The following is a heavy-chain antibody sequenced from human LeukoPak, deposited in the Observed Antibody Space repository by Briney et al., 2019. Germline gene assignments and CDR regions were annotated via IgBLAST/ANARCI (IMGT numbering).Heavy chain of an antibody. CDR2: IIPIFGTA. J-gene: IGHJ5*02. Sequence: SVMVSCKASGGTFSSYAISWVRQAPGQGLEWMGRIIPIFGTANYAQKFQGRVTITTDESTSTAYMELSSLRSEDTAVYYCASTQGYSYGFNWFDPWGQGTLVTVSS. V-gene: IGHV1-69*05. CDR1: GGTFSSYA. CDR3: ASTQGYSYGFNWFDP. D-gene: IGHD5-18*01.